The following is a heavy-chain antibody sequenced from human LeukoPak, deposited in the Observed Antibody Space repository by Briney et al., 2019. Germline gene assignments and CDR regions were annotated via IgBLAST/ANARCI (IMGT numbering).Heavy chain of an antibody. CDR1: GFTFSSYA. J-gene: IGHJ4*02. D-gene: IGHD1-1*01. CDR3: ARGVNWYLDY. V-gene: IGHV3-30-3*01. Sequence: GRSLRLSCAASGFTFSSYAMHWVRQAPGKGLEWVAVISYDGSNKHYADSVKGRFTISRDNSKNTLYLQMNSLRAEDTAVYYCARGVNWYLDYWGQGTLVTVSS. CDR2: ISYDGSNK.